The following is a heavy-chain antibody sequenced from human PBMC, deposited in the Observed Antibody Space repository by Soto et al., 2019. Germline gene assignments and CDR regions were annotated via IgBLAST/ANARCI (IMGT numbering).Heavy chain of an antibody. Sequence: QVQLVQSGAEVKPPGASVRLSCEASGYIFTNHYIHWVRQAPGQGLEWMGIINPNGGSTNYLQKFQGRVTMTRDTSTSTVYMELSSLRSEDTAVYFCTRADYYGISGFFYDCWGQGTLVTVSS. CDR3: TRADYYGISGFFYDC. D-gene: IGHD3-22*01. J-gene: IGHJ4*02. V-gene: IGHV1-46*01. CDR2: INPNGGST. CDR1: GYIFTNHY.